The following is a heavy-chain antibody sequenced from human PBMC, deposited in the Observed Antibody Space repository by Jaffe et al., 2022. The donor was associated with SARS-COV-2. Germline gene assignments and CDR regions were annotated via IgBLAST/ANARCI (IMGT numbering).Heavy chain of an antibody. CDR2: INTNTGNP. CDR3: ARVGLGYCSSTSCPYYYYYGMDV. Sequence: QVQLVQSGSELKKPGASVKVSCKASGYTFTSYAMNWVRQAPGQGLEWMGWINTNTGNPTYAQGFTGRFVFSLDTSVSTAYLQISSLKAEDTAVYYCARVGLGYCSSTSCPYYYYYGMDVWGQGTTVTVSS. CDR1: GYTFTSYA. J-gene: IGHJ6*02. D-gene: IGHD2-2*01. V-gene: IGHV7-4-1*02.